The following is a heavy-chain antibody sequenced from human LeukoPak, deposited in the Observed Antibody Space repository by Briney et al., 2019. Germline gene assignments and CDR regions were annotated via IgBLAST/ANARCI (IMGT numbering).Heavy chain of an antibody. CDR3: AELGITMIGGV. CDR1: GFTFSSYA. V-gene: IGHV3-23*01. Sequence: GGSLRLSCAASGFTFSSYAMSWVRQAPGKGLEWVSGISAGGGSTYYADSVKGRFTISRDNSKNTLYLQMSSLRAEDTAVYYCAELGITMIGGVWGKGTTVTISS. J-gene: IGHJ6*04. CDR2: ISAGGGST. D-gene: IGHD3-10*02.